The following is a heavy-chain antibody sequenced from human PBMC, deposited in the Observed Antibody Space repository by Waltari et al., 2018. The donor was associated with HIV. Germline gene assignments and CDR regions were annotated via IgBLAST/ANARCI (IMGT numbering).Heavy chain of an antibody. Sequence: QVQLVESGGGLVKPGGSLRLSCVASGFIFGDDYMAWIRQSPGKGLELISYISPSGHPLNYAAAVNGRFTISRDNSEKSVTLQMDSLTADDSALYYCVRSAKDPTGHYPSLFYFDFWGRGSLVTVSS. J-gene: IGHJ2*01. CDR3: VRSAKDPTGHYPSLFYFDF. CDR1: GFIFGDDY. CDR2: ISPSGHPL. D-gene: IGHD3-3*01. V-gene: IGHV3-11*04.